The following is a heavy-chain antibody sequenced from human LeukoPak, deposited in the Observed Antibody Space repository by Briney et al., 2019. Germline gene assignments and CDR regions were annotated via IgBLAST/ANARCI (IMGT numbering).Heavy chain of an antibody. CDR1: GFTFSSYR. D-gene: IGHD6-13*01. Sequence: GGSLRLSCAASGFTFSSYRMHWVRQAPGKGLVWVSRINSDGSSTNYADSVKGRFTISRDNSKNTLYLQMNSLRAEDTAVYYCARDAGFYSSSYVRWGQGTLVTVSS. CDR2: INSDGSST. J-gene: IGHJ4*02. V-gene: IGHV3-74*01. CDR3: ARDAGFYSSSYVR.